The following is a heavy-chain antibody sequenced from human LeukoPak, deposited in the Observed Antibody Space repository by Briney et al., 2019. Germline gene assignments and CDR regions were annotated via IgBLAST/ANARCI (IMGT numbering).Heavy chain of an antibody. CDR3: ARAGYSYGTGYYFDY. J-gene: IGHJ4*02. CDR2: IYYSGST. Sequence: SETLSLTCSVSGGSISSYYWSWIRQPPGKGLEWIGYIYYSGSTYYSPPLKSRVTISVDTSKKQFSLKVSSVTAADTAVYYCARAGYSYGTGYYFDYWGQGTLVTVSS. D-gene: IGHD5-18*01. CDR1: GGSISSYY. V-gene: IGHV4-59*01.